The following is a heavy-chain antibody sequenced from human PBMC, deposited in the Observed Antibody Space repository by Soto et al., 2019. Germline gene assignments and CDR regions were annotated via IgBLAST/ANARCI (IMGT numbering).Heavy chain of an antibody. V-gene: IGHV3-7*01. CDR2: IKQDGSEQ. CDR3: ARDVDV. CDR1: GFSFRAYW. Sequence: EVQLVESGGGLVQPGGSLRLSCEASGFSFRAYWMSWVRQAPGKGLEWVANIKQDGSEQYYVDSVKGRFTISRNNAKNSLYLQMNSLRAEDTAVFYCARDVDVWDRGTLVTVSS. J-gene: IGHJ2*01.